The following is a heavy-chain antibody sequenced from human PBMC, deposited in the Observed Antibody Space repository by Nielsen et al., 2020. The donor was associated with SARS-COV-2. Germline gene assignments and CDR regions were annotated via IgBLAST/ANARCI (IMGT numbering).Heavy chain of an antibody. CDR2: IKPDGSQK. D-gene: IGHD2-15*01. CDR3: ARDWSRAADV. J-gene: IGHJ3*01. V-gene: IGHV3-7*01. CDR1: GFTFSSLW. Sequence: GGSLRLSCAASGFTFSSLWMSWVRQVPGKGLEWVADIKPDGSQKFYLDSVKGRFTISRDNAKNSMSLQINSLRVEDTAVYYCARDWSRAADVWGQGTMVTVSS.